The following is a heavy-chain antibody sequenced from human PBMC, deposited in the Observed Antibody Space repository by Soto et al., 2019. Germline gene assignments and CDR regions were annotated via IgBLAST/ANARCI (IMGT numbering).Heavy chain of an antibody. V-gene: IGHV1-3*01. Sequence: QVQLVQSGAEVKKPGASVKVSCKASGYTFTSYAMHWVRQAPGQRLEWMGWINAGNGNTKYSQKFQGRVTITRDTTASTAHMEMRSLRSENTAVYYCARDVGGMDVWGQGTTVTVSS. CDR2: INAGNGNT. CDR3: ARDVGGMDV. CDR1: GYTFTSYA. D-gene: IGHD2-15*01. J-gene: IGHJ6*02.